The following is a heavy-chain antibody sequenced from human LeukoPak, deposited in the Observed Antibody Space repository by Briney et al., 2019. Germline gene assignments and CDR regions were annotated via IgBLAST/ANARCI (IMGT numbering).Heavy chain of an antibody. D-gene: IGHD3-22*01. CDR2: ISRSSSYI. Sequence: GGSLRLSCAASGFTFSSYSMSRVRQAPGKGLEWVSSISRSSSYIYYADSVKGRFTISRDNAKNSLFLHINSLRAGDTAVYYCARVDSSGYYLVGAFDIWGQGTMVTVSS. J-gene: IGHJ3*02. V-gene: IGHV3-21*01. CDR3: ARVDSSGYYLVGAFDI. CDR1: GFTFSSYS.